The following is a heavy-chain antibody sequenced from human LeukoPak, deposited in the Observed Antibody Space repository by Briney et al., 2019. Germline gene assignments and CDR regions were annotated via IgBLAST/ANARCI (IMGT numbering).Heavy chain of an antibody. V-gene: IGHV1-2*02. J-gene: IGHJ6*03. CDR1: GYTFTGYY. Sequence: ASVKVSCKASGYTFTGYYMHWVRQAPGQGLEWMGWINPNSGGTNYAQKFQGRVTMTRDTSISTAYMELSRLRSDDTAVYYCARGKLWFGKNYYYYYYMDVWGKGTTVTVSS. CDR2: INPNSGGT. CDR3: ARGKLWFGKNYYYYYYMDV. D-gene: IGHD3-10*01.